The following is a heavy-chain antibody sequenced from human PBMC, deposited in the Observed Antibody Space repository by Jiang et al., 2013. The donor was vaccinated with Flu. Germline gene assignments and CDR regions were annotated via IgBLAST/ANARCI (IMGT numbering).Heavy chain of an antibody. J-gene: IGHJ1*01. V-gene: IGHV3-30-3*01. D-gene: IGHD3-22*01. CDR1: GFTFSSYA. CDR3: AGGDNYYDSSGYYVY. Sequence: RSLRLSCVASGFTFSSYAMHWVRQAPGKGLEWVTIISYDGSETYYADSFKGRFTISRDNSKNTLYLQMNSLRAEDTAVYYCAGGDNYYDSSGYYVYWGQGTLVTVSS. CDR2: ISYDGSET.